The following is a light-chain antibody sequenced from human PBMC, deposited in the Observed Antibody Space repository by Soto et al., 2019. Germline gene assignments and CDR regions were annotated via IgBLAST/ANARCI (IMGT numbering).Light chain of an antibody. V-gene: IGKV3-15*01. CDR2: GAS. CDR1: QSVSSN. CDR3: QQYNNWPPWT. Sequence: EIVMTQSPATLSVSPGERATLSCRASQSVSSNLAWYQQKPGQAPRLLIYGASTRATGIPARFSGSGSGTGFTLTISSLQSADFAVYYCQQYNNWPPWTFGQGTKVDI. J-gene: IGKJ1*01.